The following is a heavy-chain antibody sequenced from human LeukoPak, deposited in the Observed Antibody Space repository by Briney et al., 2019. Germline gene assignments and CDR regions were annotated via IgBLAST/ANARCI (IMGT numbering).Heavy chain of an antibody. CDR1: GYTFTSYG. CDR2: ISAYNGNT. CDR3: ARDRYDFWSGYYVRRDAFDI. J-gene: IGHJ3*02. D-gene: IGHD3-3*01. V-gene: IGHV1-18*01. Sequence: GASVKVSCKASGYTFTSYGISWVRQAPGQGLEWMGWISAYNGNTNYAQKLQGRVTMTTDTSTSTAYMELRSLRSDDTAVYYCARDRYDFWSGYYVRRDAFDIWGQGTMVTVSS.